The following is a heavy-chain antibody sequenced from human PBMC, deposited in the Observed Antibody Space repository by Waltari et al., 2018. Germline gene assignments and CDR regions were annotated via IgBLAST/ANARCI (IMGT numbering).Heavy chain of an antibody. CDR3: ARDRGRGLYLDA. J-gene: IGHJ4*02. Sequence: QLQLQESGPGLVKPSGTLSLTCGVSGDSMSSTYWWSCVRQPPGKGLEWIGQVYGGGRTNYNPSVARRVTVALDTYNKQFSRTVTSATAADTAVYHCARDRGRGLYLDAWGPGLLVTVSS. CDR1: GDSMSSTYW. CDR2: VYGGGRT. D-gene: IGHD3-9*01. V-gene: IGHV4-4*02.